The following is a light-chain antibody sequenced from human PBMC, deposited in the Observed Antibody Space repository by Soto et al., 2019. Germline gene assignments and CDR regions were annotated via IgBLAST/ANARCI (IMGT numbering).Light chain of an antibody. J-gene: IGKJ1*01. CDR1: QSISSY. Sequence: DIQITQSPSSLSSSVLERFTITCRASQSISSYLNWYQQKPGKAPKLLIYAASSLQSGVPSRFSGSGSGTDFTLTISSLQPEDFATYYCQQSYATPWTFGQGTKV. CDR3: QQSYATPWT. CDR2: AAS. V-gene: IGKV1-39*01.